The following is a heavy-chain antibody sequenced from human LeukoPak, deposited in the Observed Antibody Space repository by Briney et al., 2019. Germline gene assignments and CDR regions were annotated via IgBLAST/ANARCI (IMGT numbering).Heavy chain of an antibody. CDR2: IKQDGSEK. CDR3: ARDRYCSGGSCYYGMDV. D-gene: IGHD2-15*01. Sequence: GGSLRLSCAASGFTFSSYWMGWVRQAPGKGLEWVANIKQDGSEKYYVDSVKGRFTISRDNAKNSLYLQMNSLRAEDTAVYYCARDRYCSGGSCYYGMDVWGQGTTVTVSS. CDR1: GFTFSSYW. J-gene: IGHJ6*02. V-gene: IGHV3-7*01.